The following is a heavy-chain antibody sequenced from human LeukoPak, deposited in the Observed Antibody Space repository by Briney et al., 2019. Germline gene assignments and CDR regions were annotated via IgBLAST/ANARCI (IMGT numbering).Heavy chain of an antibody. CDR2: VYHSGST. J-gene: IGHJ6*03. CDR3: ASGKGREGSYYYNMHV. V-gene: IGHV4-39*07. CDR1: GGSISSSSYY. D-gene: IGHD1-14*01. Sequence: SETLSLTCTVSGGSISSSSYYWGWIRQPPGKGLEWIGFVYHSGSTKYNPSLKSRITISIDTSKNLFSLKVNSVTAADTAVYYCASGKGREGSYYYNMHVWGKGSTVTVSS.